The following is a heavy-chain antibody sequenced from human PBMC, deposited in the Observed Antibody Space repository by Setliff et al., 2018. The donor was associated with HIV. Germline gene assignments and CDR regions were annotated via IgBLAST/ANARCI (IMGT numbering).Heavy chain of an antibody. CDR2: ISGSGGST. CDR3: AGESSIAVAEYFQH. Sequence: HPGGSLRLSCAASGFTFSSYAMSWVRQAPGKGLGWVSAISGSGGSTYYADSVKGRFTISRDNSKNTLYLQMNSLSAEDTAVYYCAGESSIAVAEYFQHWGQGTLVTVSS. V-gene: IGHV3-23*01. J-gene: IGHJ1*01. CDR1: GFTFSSYA. D-gene: IGHD6-19*01.